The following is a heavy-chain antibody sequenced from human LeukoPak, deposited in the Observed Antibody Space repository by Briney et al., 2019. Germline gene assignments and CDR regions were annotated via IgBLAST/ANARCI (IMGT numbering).Heavy chain of an antibody. D-gene: IGHD5-24*01. Sequence: GGSLRLSCTASEFTFSSYWMSWVRQAPGKGLEWVANIKQDGSKKSYVDSVKGRFTISRDNAKNSLYLQMNSLRAEDTAIYYCTRVGYIDEGIDYWGQGTLVTVSS. V-gene: IGHV3-7*04. CDR2: IKQDGSKK. J-gene: IGHJ4*02. CDR1: EFTFSSYW. CDR3: TRVGYIDEGIDY.